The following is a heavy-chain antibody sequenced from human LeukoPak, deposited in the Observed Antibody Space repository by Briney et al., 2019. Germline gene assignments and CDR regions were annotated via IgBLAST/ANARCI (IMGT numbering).Heavy chain of an antibody. V-gene: IGHV4-61*01. Sequence: KTSETLSLTCTVSGGSVSSGSYYWSWIRQPPGKGLEWIGHMYYSGTTHYNPSLKSRVTISVDTSKNQFSLKLTSVTAADTAVYYCAREHKDYDGDGYYYGYWGQETLVTVSS. CDR3: AREHKDYDGDGYYYGY. D-gene: IGHD2-21*02. CDR2: MYYSGTT. CDR1: GGSVSSGSYY. J-gene: IGHJ4*02.